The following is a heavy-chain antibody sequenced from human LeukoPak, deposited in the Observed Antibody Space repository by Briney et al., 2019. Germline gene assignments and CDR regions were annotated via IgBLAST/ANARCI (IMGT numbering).Heavy chain of an antibody. Sequence: GGSLRLSCAVSGFTVSNNYMSWVRQAPGKGLEWVSHTYSGGDTYHADSVKGRFTISRDHSKNTVYLQMNNLRVEDTAVYYCARDTGLWWGQGTLVTVSS. CDR1: GFTVSNNY. CDR3: ARDTGLW. J-gene: IGHJ4*02. CDR2: TYSGGDT. D-gene: IGHD2-21*01. V-gene: IGHV3-53*01.